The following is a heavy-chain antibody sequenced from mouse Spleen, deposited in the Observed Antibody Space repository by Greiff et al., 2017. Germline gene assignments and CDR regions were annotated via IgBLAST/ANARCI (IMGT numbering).Heavy chain of an antibody. V-gene: IGHV1-69*01. CDR1: GYTFTSYW. J-gene: IGHJ4*01. Sequence: VQLQQSGAELVMPGASVKLSCKASGYTFTSYWMHWVKQRPGQGLEWIGEIDPSDSYTNYNQKFKGKATLTVDKSSSTAYMQLSSLTSEDSAVYYCSLLWSAMDYWGQGTSVTVSS. CDR3: SLLWSAMDY. D-gene: IGHD2-1*01. CDR2: IDPSDSYT.